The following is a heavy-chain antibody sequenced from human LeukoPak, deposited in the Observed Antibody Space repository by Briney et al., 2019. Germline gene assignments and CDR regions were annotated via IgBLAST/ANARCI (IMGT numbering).Heavy chain of an antibody. J-gene: IGHJ4*02. Sequence: GGSLRLSCAASGFTISGYWMSWVRRAPGKGLEWVANIKQDASEKYYVGSVQGRFTISRDNAKNSVFLRMSSLRAEDTAAYYCATDGGPFDNWGQGILVTVSS. V-gene: IGHV3-7*01. D-gene: IGHD3-10*01. CDR3: ATDGGPFDN. CDR1: GFTISGYW. CDR2: IKQDASEK.